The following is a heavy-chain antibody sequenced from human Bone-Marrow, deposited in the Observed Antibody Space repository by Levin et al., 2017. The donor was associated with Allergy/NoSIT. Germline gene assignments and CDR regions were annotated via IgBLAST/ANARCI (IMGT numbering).Heavy chain of an antibody. CDR2: IASHGAAT. Sequence: ASVKVSCAASGFNFGDYGMAWVRQTPERGLEWVATIASHGAATHYADSMEGRFTISRDNSRDTLFLQMNNLRVDDTATYYCARDVPPEMGILSPLFDSWGQGILITV. CDR1: GFNFGDYG. J-gene: IGHJ4*02. CDR3: ARDVPPEMGILSPLFDS. D-gene: IGHD6-13*01. V-gene: IGHV3-23*01.